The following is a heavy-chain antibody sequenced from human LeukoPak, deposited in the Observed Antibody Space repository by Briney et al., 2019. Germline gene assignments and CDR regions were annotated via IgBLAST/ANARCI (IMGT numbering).Heavy chain of an antibody. CDR2: ISSSGSTI. Sequence: PGGSLRLSCAASGHTFSSHEINWPRQPPGKGLEWVSYISSSGSTIYYADSVKGRFTISRDNAKNSLYLQMNSLRAEDTAVYYCARKTQSYGYSNFDYWGQGTLVTVSS. CDR3: ARKTQSYGYSNFDY. CDR1: GHTFSSHE. J-gene: IGHJ4*02. V-gene: IGHV3-48*03. D-gene: IGHD6-13*01.